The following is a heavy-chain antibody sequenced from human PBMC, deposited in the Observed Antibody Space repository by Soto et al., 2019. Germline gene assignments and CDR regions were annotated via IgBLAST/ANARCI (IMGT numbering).Heavy chain of an antibody. CDR2: IIPIFGTA. CDR1: GGTFSSYA. CDR3: AGEVGSSGYYDAGWFDP. J-gene: IGHJ5*02. D-gene: IGHD3-22*01. Sequence: QVQLVQSGAEVKKPGSSVKVSCKASGGTFSSYAISWVRQAPGQGLEWMGGIIPIFGTANYAQKFQGRVTITADESTNTAYMELSSLRSEDTAVYYCAGEVGSSGYYDAGWFDPWGQGTLVTVSS. V-gene: IGHV1-69*01.